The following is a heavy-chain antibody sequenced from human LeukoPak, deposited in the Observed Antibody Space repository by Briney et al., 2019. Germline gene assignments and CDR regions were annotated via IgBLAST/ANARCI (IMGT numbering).Heavy chain of an antibody. Sequence: SSETLSLTCTVSGGSISSYYWSWIRQPPGKGLEWVGYIYYSGSTNYNPSLKSRVTISVDTSKNQFSLKLSSVTAADTAVYYCARDSSSRYSDYYGMDVWGKGPRSPSPQ. V-gene: IGHV4-59*01. D-gene: IGHD6-13*01. CDR3: ARDSSSRYSDYYGMDV. CDR2: IYYSGST. J-gene: IGHJ6*01. CDR1: GGSISSYY.